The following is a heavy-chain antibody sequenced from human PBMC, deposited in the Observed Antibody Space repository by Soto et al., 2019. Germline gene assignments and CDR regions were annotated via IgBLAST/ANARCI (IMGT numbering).Heavy chain of an antibody. J-gene: IGHJ6*02. CDR1: GFTFSRYW. CDR3: ASNYAYAEGYYWYGMDV. D-gene: IGHD3-16*01. Sequence: EVQLVESGGGLVLPGGSLRLSCAASGFTFSRYWMHWVRQAPGKGLVWVSRINSDGSSTHYADSVKGRLTISRDNAKNTLYLQMNSLRAEDTAVYYCASNYAYAEGYYWYGMDVWTKGPRSPSP. CDR2: INSDGSST. V-gene: IGHV3-74*01.